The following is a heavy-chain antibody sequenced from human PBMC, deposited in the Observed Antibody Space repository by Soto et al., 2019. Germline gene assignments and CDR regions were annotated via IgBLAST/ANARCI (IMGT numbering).Heavy chain of an antibody. CDR2: IYYDGSKT. J-gene: IGHJ4*02. D-gene: IGHD6-19*01. V-gene: IGHV3-33*01. CDR3: ARDRSSGRLSEFDS. CDR1: GFTFSNYG. Sequence: QVNLVESGGGVVQPGRSLRLSCAASGFTFSNYGMHWVRQAPGKGLEWVAVIYYDGSKTYYADSVKGRFTISRDNSKNTNTLYLQMISLRAEDTAVYYCARDRSSGRLSEFDSWGQGTLVTVSS.